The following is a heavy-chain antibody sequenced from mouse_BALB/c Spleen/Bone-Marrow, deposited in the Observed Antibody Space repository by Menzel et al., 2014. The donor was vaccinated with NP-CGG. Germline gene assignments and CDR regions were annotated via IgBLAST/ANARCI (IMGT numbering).Heavy chain of an antibody. CDR2: IDPANGST. CDR1: GFNSKDTY. V-gene: IGHV14-3*02. J-gene: IGHJ3*01. CDR3: ARRYRYGWFAY. Sequence: EVKLQESGAELVKPGASVKLSCTGSGFNSKDTYMHWVKQRPEQGLEWIGRIDPANGSTRYDPKFPGKATITADTSSNTAYLQLSSLTSEDGGVYWCARRYRYGWFAYWGQGTMVTVSA. D-gene: IGHD2-14*01.